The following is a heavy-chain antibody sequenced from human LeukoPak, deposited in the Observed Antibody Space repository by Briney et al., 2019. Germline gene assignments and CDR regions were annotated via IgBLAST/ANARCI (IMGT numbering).Heavy chain of an antibody. J-gene: IGHJ4*02. V-gene: IGHV1-18*01. CDR3: ASDQRMTTVTTADY. Sequence: GASVKVSCKASGYTFANNGINWVRQAPGQGLEWMGWISSYNGYTNYAQNLQGTVTMTTDTPTSTAYMELRSLRSDATSIFYCASDQRMTTVTTADYWGQGTLVTVSS. D-gene: IGHD4-11*01. CDR2: ISSYNGYT. CDR1: GYTFANNG.